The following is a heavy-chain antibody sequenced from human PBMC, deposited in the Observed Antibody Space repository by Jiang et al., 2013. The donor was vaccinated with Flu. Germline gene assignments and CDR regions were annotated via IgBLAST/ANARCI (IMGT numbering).Heavy chain of an antibody. J-gene: IGHJ6*04. CDR2: ISAYNGNT. V-gene: IGHV1-18*01. Sequence: GAEVKKPGASVKVSCKASGYTFTSYGISWVRQAPGQGLEWMGWISAYNGNTNYAQKLQGRVTMTTDTSTSTAYMELRSLRSDDTAVYYCAREYYYDSSGYYSDYYYYYGMDVWGKGTTVTVSS. CDR3: AREYYYDSSGYYSDYYYYYGMDV. CDR1: GYTFTSYG. D-gene: IGHD3-22*01.